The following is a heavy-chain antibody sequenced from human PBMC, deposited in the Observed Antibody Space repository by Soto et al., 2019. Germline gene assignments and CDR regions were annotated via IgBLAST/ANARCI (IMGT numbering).Heavy chain of an antibody. CDR1: GFTFSSYA. D-gene: IGHD2-8*01. CDR3: AKEGAGYCTNGVCYSDY. V-gene: IGHV3-23*01. Sequence: PGGSLRLSCAASGFTFSSYAMSWVRQAPGKGLEWVSAISGSGGSTYYADSVKGRFTISRDNSKNTLYLQMNSLRAEDTAVYYCAKEGAGYCTNGVCYSDYWGQGTLVTVSS. J-gene: IGHJ4*02. CDR2: ISGSGGST.